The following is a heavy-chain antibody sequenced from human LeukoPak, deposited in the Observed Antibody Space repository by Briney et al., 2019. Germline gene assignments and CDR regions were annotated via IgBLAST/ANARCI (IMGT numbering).Heavy chain of an antibody. CDR3: ARDTPRVGAHY. Sequence: PSETLSLTCAVYGGSFSGYYWSWIRQPPGKGLERIGEINHSGSTNYNPSLKSRVTISVDTSKNQFSLKLSSVTAADTAVYYCARDTPRVGAHYWGQGTLVTVSS. CDR2: INHSGST. CDR1: GGSFSGYY. V-gene: IGHV4-34*01. J-gene: IGHJ4*02.